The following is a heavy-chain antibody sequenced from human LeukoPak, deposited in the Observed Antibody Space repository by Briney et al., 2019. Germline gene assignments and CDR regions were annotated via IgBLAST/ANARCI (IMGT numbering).Heavy chain of an antibody. CDR1: GFTFSSYE. V-gene: IGHV3-48*03. Sequence: GGSLRLSCAASGFTFSSYEMNWVRQAPGKGLEWVSYISSSGTTIYYADSVKGRLTISRDNAKNSLYLQMNSLRAEDTAVYYCARLGGGSYSGYWGQGTLVTVSS. CDR3: ARLGGGSYSGY. D-gene: IGHD1-26*01. J-gene: IGHJ4*02. CDR2: ISSSGTTI.